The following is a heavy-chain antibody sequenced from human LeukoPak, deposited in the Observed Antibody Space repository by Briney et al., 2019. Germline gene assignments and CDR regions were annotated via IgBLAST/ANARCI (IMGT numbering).Heavy chain of an antibody. CDR2: INAGNGNT. J-gene: IGHJ4*02. V-gene: IGHV1-3*01. CDR1: GYTFTSYA. D-gene: IGHD5-12*01. CDR3: ARGSISGVATIELDFDY. Sequence: GASVKVSCKASGYTFTSYAMHWVRQAPGQRLEWMGWINAGNGNTKYSQKFQGRVTITRDTSASTAYMALSSLRSEDTAVYYCARGSISGVATIELDFDYWGQGTLVTVSS.